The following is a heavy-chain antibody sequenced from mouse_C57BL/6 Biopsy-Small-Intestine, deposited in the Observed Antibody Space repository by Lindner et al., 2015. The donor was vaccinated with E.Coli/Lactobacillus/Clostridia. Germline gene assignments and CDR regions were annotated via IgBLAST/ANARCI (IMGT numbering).Heavy chain of an antibody. CDR2: ISRGGGTI. Sequence: VQLQESGGGLVKPGGSLKLSCAASGFTFSDYGTHWVRQAPEKGLEWIAYISRGGGTIYYADTVKGRFTISRDNAKNTLFLQMTSLRSEDTAMYFCARRGEDYFAMDYWGQGASVTVSA. V-gene: IGHV5-17*01. CDR1: GFTFSDYG. CDR3: ARRGEDYFAMDY. J-gene: IGHJ4*01.